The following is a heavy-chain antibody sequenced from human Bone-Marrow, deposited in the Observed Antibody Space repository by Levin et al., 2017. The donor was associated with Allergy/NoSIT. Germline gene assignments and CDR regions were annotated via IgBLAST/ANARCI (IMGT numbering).Heavy chain of an antibody. D-gene: IGHD6-6*01. V-gene: IGHV4-61*01. Sequence: RSQTLSLTCTVSGGSVSSGSYYWSWIRQPPGKGLEWIGYIYYSGSTNYNPSLKSRVTISVDTSKNQFSLKLSSVTAADTAVYYCAAGSSSHYDYWGQGTLVTVSS. CDR3: AAGSSSHYDY. J-gene: IGHJ4*02. CDR2: IYYSGST. CDR1: GGSVSSGSYY.